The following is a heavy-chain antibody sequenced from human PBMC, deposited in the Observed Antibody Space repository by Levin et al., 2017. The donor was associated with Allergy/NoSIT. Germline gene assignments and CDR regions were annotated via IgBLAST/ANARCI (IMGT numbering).Heavy chain of an antibody. Sequence: GESLKISCAASGFTFSSYDMHWVRQVPGKGLEWVSGIGTFGDTYYPLSVKGRFTVSREDAKNSLYLQMNSLRAGDTAVYYCVGGSYCSDGICYSVGAFDIWGQGTMVTVSS. CDR1: GFTFSSYD. D-gene: IGHD2-15*01. J-gene: IGHJ3*02. CDR2: IGTFGDT. V-gene: IGHV3-13*04. CDR3: VGGSYCSDGICYSVGAFDI.